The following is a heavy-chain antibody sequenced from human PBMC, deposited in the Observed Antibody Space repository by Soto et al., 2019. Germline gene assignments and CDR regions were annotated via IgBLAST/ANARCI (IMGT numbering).Heavy chain of an antibody. D-gene: IGHD3-3*01. V-gene: IGHV4-34*01. Sequence: SETLSLTCAVYGGSFSGYYWNWIRQPPGKGLEWIGEIDHSGYTNYSPSLKSRVTISVDTSKNQFSLRLTSVTAADTAVYYCARVRDWFDLCGQRTLVTVSS. CDR2: IDHSGYT. CDR1: GGSFSGYY. CDR3: ARVRDWFDL. J-gene: IGHJ5*02.